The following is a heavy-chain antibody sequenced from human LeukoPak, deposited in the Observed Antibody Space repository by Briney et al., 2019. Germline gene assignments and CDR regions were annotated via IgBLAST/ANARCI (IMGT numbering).Heavy chain of an antibody. CDR3: ARDRAPEFRAFDI. J-gene: IGHJ3*02. Sequence: SVKVSCKASGGTFSSYAISWVRQAPGQGFEWMGRIIPILGIANYAQKFQGRVTITADKSTSTAYMELSSLRSEDTAVYYCARDRAPEFRAFDIWGQGTMVTASS. CDR1: GGTFSSYA. D-gene: IGHD3-10*01. CDR2: IIPILGIA. V-gene: IGHV1-69*04.